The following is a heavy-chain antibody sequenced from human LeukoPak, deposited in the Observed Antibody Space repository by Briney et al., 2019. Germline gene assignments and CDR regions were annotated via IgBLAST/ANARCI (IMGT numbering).Heavy chain of an antibody. V-gene: IGHV4-34*01. CDR1: GGSFSRYY. CDR3: ARLTYSNNWYFRRGLDNWFDP. Sequence: SETLSLTCAVYGGSFSRYYWTWIRQPPGKGLEWIGEINHSGSANYNPSLKSRVTISVDASKSQFSLRLSSVTAADTAVYYCARLTYSNNWYFRRGLDNWFDPWGQGTLVTVSS. J-gene: IGHJ5*02. CDR2: INHSGSA. D-gene: IGHD6-13*01.